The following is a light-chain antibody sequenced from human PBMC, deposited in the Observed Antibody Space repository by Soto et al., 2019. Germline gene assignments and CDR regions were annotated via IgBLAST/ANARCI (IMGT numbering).Light chain of an antibody. J-gene: IGKJ1*01. Sequence: EIVMTQSPATLSVSPGERATLSCRASQSVSSNLAWYQQKPGQAPRLLIHGAATRAAGIPARFSGSGSGTEFTLTISGLQSEDVAVYYCQQYNNWPRTFGQGTKVYIK. CDR3: QQYNNWPRT. V-gene: IGKV3-15*01. CDR1: QSVSSN. CDR2: GAA.